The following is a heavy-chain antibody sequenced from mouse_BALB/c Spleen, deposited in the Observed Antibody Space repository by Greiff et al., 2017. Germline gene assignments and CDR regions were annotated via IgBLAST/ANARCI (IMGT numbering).Heavy chain of an antibody. CDR1: GYAFSSYW. CDR2: IYPGDGDT. CDR3: ARGTVVAPHFDY. J-gene: IGHJ2*01. D-gene: IGHD1-1*01. Sequence: QVQLQQSGAELVRPGSSVKISCKASGYAFSSYWMNWVKQRPGQGLEWIGQIYPGDGDTNYNGKFKGKATLTADKSSSTAYMQLSSLTSEDSAVYFCARGTVVAPHFDYWGQGTTLTVSS. V-gene: IGHV1-80*01.